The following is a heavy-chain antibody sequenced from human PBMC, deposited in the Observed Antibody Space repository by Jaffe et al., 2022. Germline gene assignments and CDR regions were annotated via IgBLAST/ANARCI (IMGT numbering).Heavy chain of an antibody. D-gene: IGHD2-15*01. V-gene: IGHV4-59*01. CDR2: IYYSGST. Sequence: QVQLQESGPGLVKPSETLSLTCTVSGGSISSYYWSWIRQPPGKGLEWIGYIYYSGSTNYNPSLKSRVTISVDTSKNQFSLKLSSVTAADTAVYYCARESRYCSGGSCYSGVDYWGQGTLVTVSS. J-gene: IGHJ4*02. CDR1: GGSISSYY. CDR3: ARESRYCSGGSCYSGVDY.